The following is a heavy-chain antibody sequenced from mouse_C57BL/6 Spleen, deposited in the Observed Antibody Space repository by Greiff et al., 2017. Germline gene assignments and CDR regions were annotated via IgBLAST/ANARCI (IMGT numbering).Heavy chain of an antibody. J-gene: IGHJ1*03. V-gene: IGHV1-64*01. CDR3: ARGGSNYVYFDV. D-gene: IGHD2-5*01. CDR2: IHPNSGST. CDR1: GYTFTSYW. Sequence: QVQLQQSRAELVKPGASVKLSCKASGYTFTSYWMHWVKQRPGQGLEWIGMIHPNSGSTNYNEKFKSKATLTVDKSSSTAYMQLSSLTSEDSAVYYCARGGSNYVYFDVWGTGTTVTVSS.